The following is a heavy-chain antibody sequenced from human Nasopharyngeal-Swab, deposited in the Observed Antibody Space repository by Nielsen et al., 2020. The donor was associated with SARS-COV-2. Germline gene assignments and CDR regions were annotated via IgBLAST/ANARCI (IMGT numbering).Heavy chain of an antibody. CDR1: GFTVSSNY. J-gene: IGHJ6*03. CDR2: IYSGGST. CDR3: GTTPAGTYYYYMDV. V-gene: IGHV3-66*01. Sequence: GGSLRLSFAASGFTVSSNYMSWVRQAPGKGLEWVSVIYSGGSTYYADSVKGRFTISRDNSKNTPYLQMNSLRAEDTAVYYSGTTPAGTYYYYMDVWGKGTTVTVSS. D-gene: IGHD2/OR15-2a*01.